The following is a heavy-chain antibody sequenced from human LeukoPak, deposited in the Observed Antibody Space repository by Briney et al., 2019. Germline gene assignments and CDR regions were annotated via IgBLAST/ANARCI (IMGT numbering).Heavy chain of an antibody. CDR1: GFSFRSYS. V-gene: IGHV3-48*01. J-gene: IGHJ4*02. CDR3: ARENAWGYFDF. Sequence: GGSLRLSCAASGFSFRSYSINWVRQAPGKGLEWVSYISPSSSTIYFADSVKGRFTISRDNAQNSLYLQMNSLRAEDTAVYYCARENAWGYFDFWGQGTLVTVSS. D-gene: IGHD7-27*01. CDR2: ISPSSSTI.